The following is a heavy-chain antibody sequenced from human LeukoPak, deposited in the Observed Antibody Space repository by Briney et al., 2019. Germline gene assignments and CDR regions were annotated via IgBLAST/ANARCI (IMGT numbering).Heavy chain of an antibody. J-gene: IGHJ5*02. V-gene: IGHV1-18*01. CDR2: LSAYNGNT. CDR1: GYTFTSYG. D-gene: IGHD3-3*01. CDR3: ARVFLRYYDFWSGSSGRFDP. Sequence: ASVKVSCKASGYTFTSYGISWVRQAPGQGLEWMGWLSAYNGNTNYAQKLQGRVTMTTDTSTSTAYMELRSLRSDDTAVYYCARVFLRYYDFWSGSSGRFDPWGQGTLVTVSS.